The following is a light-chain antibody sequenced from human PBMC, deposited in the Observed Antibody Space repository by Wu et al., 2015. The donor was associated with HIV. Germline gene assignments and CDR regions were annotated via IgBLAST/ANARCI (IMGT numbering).Light chain of an antibody. Sequence: DIQMTQSPPSVSASVGDRVTITCRASQSIRTWLAWYQQKGGSAPKLLIYAANTLQSGVPARFSGSGSGTDFTLTITDLQPEDVGVYYCQQADSFPRITFGPGTRSGYQ. V-gene: IGKV1-12*01. CDR1: QSIRTW. CDR2: AAN. CDR3: QQADSFPRIT. J-gene: IGKJ3*01.